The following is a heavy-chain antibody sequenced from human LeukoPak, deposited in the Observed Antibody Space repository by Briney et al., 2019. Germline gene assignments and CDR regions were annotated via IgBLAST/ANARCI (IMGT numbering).Heavy chain of an antibody. CDR3: AKGFPYYDILTGYFVY. Sequence: GGSLRLSCAASGITFSRFWMSWVRQAPGKGLEWVSAISGSGGSTYYADSVKGRFTISRDNSKNTLYLQMNSLRAEDTAVYYCAKGFPYYDILTGYFVYWGQGTLVTVSS. CDR2: ISGSGGST. V-gene: IGHV3-23*01. CDR1: GITFSRFW. J-gene: IGHJ4*02. D-gene: IGHD3-9*01.